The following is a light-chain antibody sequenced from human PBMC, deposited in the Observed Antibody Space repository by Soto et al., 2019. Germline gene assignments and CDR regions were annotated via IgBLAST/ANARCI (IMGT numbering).Light chain of an antibody. J-gene: IGLJ2*01. CDR1: SSNIGSNN. Sequence: QSVLTQPPSASGTPGQRVTISCSGSSSNIGSNNVNWYQQLPGTAPKLLIYSNGQRPSGVPDRFSGSKSGTSASLAISGLRSEDEGDYYCAVWDDSLNGVAFGGGTKLTVL. CDR2: SNG. V-gene: IGLV1-44*01. CDR3: AVWDDSLNGVA.